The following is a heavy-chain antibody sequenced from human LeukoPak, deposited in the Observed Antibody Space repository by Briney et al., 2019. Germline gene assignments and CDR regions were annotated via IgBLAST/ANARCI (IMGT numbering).Heavy chain of an antibody. CDR3: ARERDSSGYYYGPIFDY. D-gene: IGHD3-22*01. V-gene: IGHV3-21*01. CDR2: ISISSSYI. Sequence: GGSLRLSCAASGFTFRSYSMNSVRQAPGKGLECVSSISISSSYIYDADSVKGRFTISRDNAKTSLYLQMNSLRAEDTAVYYCARERDSSGYYYGPIFDYWGQGTLVTVSS. CDR1: GFTFRSYS. J-gene: IGHJ4*02.